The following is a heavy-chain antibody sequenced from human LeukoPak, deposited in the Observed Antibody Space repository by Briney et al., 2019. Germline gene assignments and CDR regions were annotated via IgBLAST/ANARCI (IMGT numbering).Heavy chain of an antibody. CDR1: GYTFTGFY. CDR3: ARSSIGLGVLDY. V-gene: IGHV1-2*02. CDR2: ITPNSGGT. J-gene: IGHJ4*02. D-gene: IGHD2/OR15-2a*01. Sequence: ASVKVSCKASGYTFTGFYLHWVRQAPGQGLEWMGWITPNSGGTDYALKFQGRVTMTRDTSISTAYMELTGLRSDDTAVYYCARSSIGLGVLDYWGQGTLVTVSS.